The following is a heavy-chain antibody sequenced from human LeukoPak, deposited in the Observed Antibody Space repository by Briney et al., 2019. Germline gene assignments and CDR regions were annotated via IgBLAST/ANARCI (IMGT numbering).Heavy chain of an antibody. CDR1: GYTFTSYG. J-gene: IGHJ5*02. CDR3: ARSLLRYFDWQDWFDP. D-gene: IGHD3-9*01. CDR2: ISAYNGYT. Sequence: ASVKVSCKASGYTFTSYGISWVRQAPGQGLQWMGWISAYNGYTHYAQMLQGRVTMTTDTSTSTAYMELSSLRSEDTAVYYCARSLLRYFDWQDWFDPWGQGTLVTVSS. V-gene: IGHV1-18*01.